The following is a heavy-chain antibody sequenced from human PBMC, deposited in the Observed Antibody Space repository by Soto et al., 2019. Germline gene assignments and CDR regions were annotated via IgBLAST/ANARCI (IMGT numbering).Heavy chain of an antibody. CDR1: GGSISSGGYS. CDR2: IYHSGST. Sequence: QLQLQESGSGLVKPSQTLSLTCAVSGGSISSGGYSWSWIRQPPGKGLEWIGYIYHSGSTYYNPSLKSRVTISVDRSKNQFSLKLSSVTAADTAVYYCARSYYDILTGYYYAFDIWGQRTMVTVSS. V-gene: IGHV4-30-2*01. CDR3: ARSYYDILTGYYYAFDI. D-gene: IGHD3-9*01. J-gene: IGHJ3*02.